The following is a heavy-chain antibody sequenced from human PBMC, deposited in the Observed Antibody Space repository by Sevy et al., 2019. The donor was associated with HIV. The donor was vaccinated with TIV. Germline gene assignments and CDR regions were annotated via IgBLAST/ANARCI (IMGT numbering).Heavy chain of an antibody. J-gene: IGHJ6*03. CDR2: INHSGST. V-gene: IGHV4-34*01. CDR3: ARGVIVVPAAMPYYYYYYMDV. D-gene: IGHD2-2*01. Sequence: SETLSLTCAVYGGSFSGYYWSWIRQPPGKGLEWIGEINHSGSTNYNPPLKSRVTISVDTSKNQFSLKLSSVTAADTAVYYCARGVIVVPAAMPYYYYYYMDVWGKGTTVTVSS. CDR1: GGSFSGYY.